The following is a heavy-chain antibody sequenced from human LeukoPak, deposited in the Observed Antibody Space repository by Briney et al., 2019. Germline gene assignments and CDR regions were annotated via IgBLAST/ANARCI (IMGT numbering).Heavy chain of an antibody. D-gene: IGHD3-10*01. V-gene: IGHV3-48*02. CDR2: ISSSSSTI. Sequence: GGSLRLSCAASGFTFSSYSMNWVRQAPGKGLEWVSYISSSSSTIYYADSVKGRFTISRDNAKNSLYLQVNSLRDEDTAVYYCAREDMVRGVIASFDYWGQGTLVTVSS. J-gene: IGHJ4*02. CDR1: GFTFSSYS. CDR3: AREDMVRGVIASFDY.